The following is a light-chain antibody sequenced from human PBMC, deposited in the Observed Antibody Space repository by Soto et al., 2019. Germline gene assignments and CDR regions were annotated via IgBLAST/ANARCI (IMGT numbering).Light chain of an antibody. Sequence: VVVTQSPATLSVSPGGKATLSCRASQSISDTLAWYQQKPGQAPRLLIYGASTRAPGFPARFSGSGSGTDFTLTISSLQSEDFAVYYCQQYNKWPWTVGQGTRMDIK. CDR3: QQYNKWPWT. CDR1: QSISDT. V-gene: IGKV3-15*01. J-gene: IGKJ5*01. CDR2: GAS.